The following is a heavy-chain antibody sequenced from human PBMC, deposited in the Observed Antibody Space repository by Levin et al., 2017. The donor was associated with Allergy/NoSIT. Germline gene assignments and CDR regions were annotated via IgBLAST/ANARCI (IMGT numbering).Heavy chain of an antibody. Sequence: GESLKISCAASGFTFSSYGMHWVRQAPGKGLEWVAVISYDGSNKYYADSVKGRFTISRDNSKNTLYLQMNSLRAEDTAVYYCANSGEVYDSSGYYYGLDYWGQGTLVTVSS. D-gene: IGHD3-22*01. CDR2: ISYDGSNK. CDR3: ANSGEVYDSSGYYYGLDY. V-gene: IGHV3-30*18. J-gene: IGHJ4*02. CDR1: GFTFSSYG.